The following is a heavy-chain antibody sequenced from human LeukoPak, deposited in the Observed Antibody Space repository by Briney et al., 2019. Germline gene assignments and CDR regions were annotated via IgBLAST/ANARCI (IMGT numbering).Heavy chain of an antibody. J-gene: IGHJ4*02. CDR2: ISGSGGST. Sequence: GGSLRLSCAASGFTFSSNAMSWVRQAPGKGLESVSTISGSGGSTYYANSVKGRFTISRDNSKNTLYLQMNSLRAEDTAVYYCAKYAAAGTVDYWGQGTLVTVSS. D-gene: IGHD6-13*01. V-gene: IGHV3-23*01. CDR3: AKYAAAGTVDY. CDR1: GFTFSSNA.